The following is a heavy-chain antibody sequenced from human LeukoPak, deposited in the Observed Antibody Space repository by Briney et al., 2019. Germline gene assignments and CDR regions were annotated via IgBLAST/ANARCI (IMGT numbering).Heavy chain of an antibody. J-gene: IGHJ4*02. D-gene: IGHD5-18*01. CDR1: GYTFTGYY. Sequence: ASVKVSCKASGYTFTGYYMHWVRQAPGQGLEWMGWINPNSGGTNYAQKFQGRVTMTRDTSISTAYMELSRLRSDDTAVYYCARSYGYSYGDGFDYWGQGTLVTVSS. CDR3: ARSYGYSYGDGFDY. V-gene: IGHV1-2*02. CDR2: INPNSGGT.